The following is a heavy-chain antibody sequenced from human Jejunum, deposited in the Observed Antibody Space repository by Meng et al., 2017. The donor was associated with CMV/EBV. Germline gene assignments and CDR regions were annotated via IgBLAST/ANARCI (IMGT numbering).Heavy chain of an antibody. D-gene: IGHD5-12*01. Sequence: SCKASGYSLNTYDITWVRQAPGQGLEWVAWISAYSGNTESAQKFQDRVTLTIETSTSTAYLELTNLRSDDTAVYYCARGGYNSPPDYWGQGTLVTVSS. CDR2: ISAYSGNT. CDR1: GYSLNTYD. J-gene: IGHJ4*02. V-gene: IGHV1-18*01. CDR3: ARGGYNSPPDY.